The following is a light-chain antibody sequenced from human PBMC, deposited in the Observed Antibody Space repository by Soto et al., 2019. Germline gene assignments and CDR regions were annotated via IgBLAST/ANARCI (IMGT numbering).Light chain of an antibody. CDR1: QSVGSN. CDR2: GAS. Sequence: EIVMTQSPVTLSVSPGERATLSCRASQSVGSNLAWYQQKPDQTPRLLIYGASTRATGIPARFIGSGSGTEFKITITSLQSEAVAVSYCQFDYYWPPLTFGGGTKVDIK. V-gene: IGKV3-15*01. CDR3: QFDYYWPPLT. J-gene: IGKJ4*01.